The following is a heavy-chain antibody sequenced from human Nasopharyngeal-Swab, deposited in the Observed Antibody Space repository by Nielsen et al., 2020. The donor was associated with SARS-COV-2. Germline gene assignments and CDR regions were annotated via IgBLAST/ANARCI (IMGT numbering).Heavy chain of an antibody. V-gene: IGHV5-51*01. CDR3: ARQDDYGDYVGPFDAFDI. CDR1: GSSFTSYW. D-gene: IGHD4-17*01. CDR2: IYPGDSDT. J-gene: IGHJ3*02. Sequence: GESLKISCKGSGSSFTSYWIGWVRQMPGKGLEWMGIIYPGDSDTRYSPSFQGQVTISADKSISTAYLQWSSLKASDTAMYYCARQDDYGDYVGPFDAFDIWGQGTMVTVSS.